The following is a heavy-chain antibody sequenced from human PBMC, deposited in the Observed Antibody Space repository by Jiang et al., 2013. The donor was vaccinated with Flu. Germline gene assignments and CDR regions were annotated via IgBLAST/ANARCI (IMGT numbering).Heavy chain of an antibody. V-gene: IGHV3-53*01. CDR3: ATVDYYASGRAY. D-gene: IGHD3-10*01. J-gene: IGHJ4*02. CDR2: IYNGGST. CDR1: GFAVSTNY. Sequence: VQLVESGGGLIQPGGSLRLSCAASGFAVSTNYMTWVRQAPGKGLEWVSVIYNGGSTYYADSVKGRFTISRDNSKNTLYLQMNSLRAEDMAVYYCATVDYYASGRAYWGQGTLVTVSS.